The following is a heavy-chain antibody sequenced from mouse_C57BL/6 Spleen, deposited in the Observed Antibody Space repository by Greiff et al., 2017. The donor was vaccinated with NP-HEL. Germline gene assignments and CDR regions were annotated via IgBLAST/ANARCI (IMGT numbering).Heavy chain of an antibody. Sequence: VQLQQPGAELVKPGASVKLSCTASGFNIKDYYMHWVKQRTEQGLEWIGRIDPEDGDTKYAPKFQGKATITADTSSNTAYLQISSLTSEDTAVYYSAIFDCKYRYAVDTWGQGASVTVSS. CDR3: AIFDCKYRYAVDT. D-gene: IGHD5-1-1*01. V-gene: IGHV14-2*01. CDR2: IDPEDGDT. CDR1: GFNIKDYY. J-gene: IGHJ4*01.